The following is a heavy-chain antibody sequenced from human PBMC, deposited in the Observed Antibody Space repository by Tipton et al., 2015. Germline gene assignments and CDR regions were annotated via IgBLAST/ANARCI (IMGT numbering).Heavy chain of an antibody. D-gene: IGHD2-2*01. V-gene: IGHV4-39*01. J-gene: IGHJ3*02. CDR1: DDSINNNRYY. Sequence: TLSLTCTVSDDSINNNRYYWGWIRQPPGKGLEWIGSIYYSGNTYYNPSLKSRVTISVDTSKNQFSLKVTSMTAADTAVYYCARPTSGAFDIWGQGTMVTVSS. CDR3: ARPTSGAFDI. CDR2: IYYSGNT.